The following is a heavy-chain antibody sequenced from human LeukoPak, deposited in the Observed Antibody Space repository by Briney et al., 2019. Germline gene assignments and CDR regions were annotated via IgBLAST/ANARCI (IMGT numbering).Heavy chain of an antibody. Sequence: GGSLRLSCAASGFTFSSYAMSWVRQAPGKGLEWVSAISGSGGSTYYADSAKGRFTISRDNSKNTLYLQMNSLRAEDTAVYYCAEDMRFDWTPYYFDYWGQGTLVTVSS. CDR3: AEDMRFDWTPYYFDY. J-gene: IGHJ4*02. CDR1: GFTFSSYA. V-gene: IGHV3-23*01. CDR2: ISGSGGST. D-gene: IGHD3-9*01.